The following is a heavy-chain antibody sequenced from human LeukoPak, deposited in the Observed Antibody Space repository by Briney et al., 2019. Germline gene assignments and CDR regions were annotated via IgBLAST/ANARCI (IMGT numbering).Heavy chain of an antibody. Sequence: GGSLRLSCAASGFTFSSYGMTWVRQAPGKGLEWVSVIYSGGSTYYADSVKGRFTISRDNSKNTLYLQMNSLRAEDTAVYYCARPYSSGWYPDWYFDLWGRGTLVTVSS. D-gene: IGHD6-19*01. V-gene: IGHV3-53*01. CDR2: IYSGGST. CDR1: GFTFSSYG. CDR3: ARPYSSGWYPDWYFDL. J-gene: IGHJ2*01.